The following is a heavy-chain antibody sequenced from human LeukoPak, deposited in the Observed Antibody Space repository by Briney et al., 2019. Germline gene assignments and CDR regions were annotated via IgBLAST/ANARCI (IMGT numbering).Heavy chain of an antibody. CDR3: ARGVGYYGSGSYYDY. CDR1: GRSISSYY. V-gene: IGHV4-59*01. CDR2: IYYSGST. J-gene: IGHJ4*02. Sequence: SETRSLTCTVSGRSISSYYWSWIRHPPGEGRGWVGYIYYSGSTNYNPSPKSRVTISVDTSKNQLSLKLSSVTAADPAVYYCARGVGYYGSGSYYDYWGQGTLVTVSS. D-gene: IGHD3-10*01.